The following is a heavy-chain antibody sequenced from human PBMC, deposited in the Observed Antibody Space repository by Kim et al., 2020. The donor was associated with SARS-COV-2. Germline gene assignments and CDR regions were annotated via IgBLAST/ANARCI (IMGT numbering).Heavy chain of an antibody. V-gene: IGHV4-59*13. D-gene: IGHD1-20*01. CDR3: ARRYDITYGHFFDY. Sequence: SETLSLTCTVSGASINNYYWSWIRQTPEKGLEWIACTYHSGSVNYNPSLKSRVTMSVDSSKNQLSLNLSSVTAADTAVYYCARRYDITYGHFFDYWGQGTLVTVSS. CDR2: TYHSGSV. J-gene: IGHJ4*02. CDR1: GASINNYY.